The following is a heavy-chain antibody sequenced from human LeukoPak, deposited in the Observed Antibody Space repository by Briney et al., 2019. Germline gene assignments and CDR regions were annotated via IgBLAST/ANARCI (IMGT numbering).Heavy chain of an antibody. V-gene: IGHV1-18*01. CDR1: GYTFTSHG. J-gene: IGHJ4*02. CDR2: IRPSNGDT. CDR3: ARDWPTVIADY. D-gene: IGHD4-11*01. Sequence: ASVKVSCKTSGYTFTSHGISWLRQAPGQGLEWMGWIRPSNGDTKYAEKVQGRLSMTTDTCTTTAYMELRSLRSDDTAVYYCARDWPTVIADYWGQGTLVTVSS.